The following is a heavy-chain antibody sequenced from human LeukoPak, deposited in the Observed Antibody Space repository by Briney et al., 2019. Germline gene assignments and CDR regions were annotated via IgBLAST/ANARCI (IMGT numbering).Heavy chain of an antibody. Sequence: SETLSLTCTVSGGSISSYYWSWLRQPPGKGLEWIGYIYYSGSTNYNPSLKSRVTTSVDTSKNQFSLKLSSVTAADTAVYYCAGQTDSSGYSYWGQGTLVTVSS. V-gene: IGHV4-59*08. CDR2: IYYSGST. J-gene: IGHJ4*02. CDR3: AGQTDSSGYSY. D-gene: IGHD3-22*01. CDR1: GGSISSYY.